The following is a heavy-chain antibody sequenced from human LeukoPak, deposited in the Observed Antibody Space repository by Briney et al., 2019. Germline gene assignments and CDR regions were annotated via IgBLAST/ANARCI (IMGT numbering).Heavy chain of an antibody. Sequence: GGSLRLSCAASGFTFSIYSMSWVRPAPGKGLEWVSAISGSGGSTYYAHSVKGQFTISRDNSKNTLYLQINSLRAEDTAVYYCAKDDLIAAAWGDYWGQGTLVTVSS. CDR3: AKDDLIAAAWGDY. V-gene: IGHV3-23*01. J-gene: IGHJ4*02. CDR2: ISGSGGST. CDR1: GFTFSIYS. D-gene: IGHD6-13*01.